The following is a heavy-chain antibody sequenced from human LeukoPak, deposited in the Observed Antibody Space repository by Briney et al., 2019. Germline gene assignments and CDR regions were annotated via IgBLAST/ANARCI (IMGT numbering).Heavy chain of an antibody. V-gene: IGHV3-7*03. CDR1: GFSFSSYW. CDR2: IKHDGSEK. CDR3: ARAAWDSSSWYVGYFDY. D-gene: IGHD6-13*01. J-gene: IGHJ4*02. Sequence: GGSLRLSCAASGFSFSSYWMSWVRQAPGKGLEWVANIKHDGSEKYYVDSVKGGFTISRDNTKKSLYLQMNSLGAEDTAVYYCARAAWDSSSWYVGYFDYWGQGTLVTVSS.